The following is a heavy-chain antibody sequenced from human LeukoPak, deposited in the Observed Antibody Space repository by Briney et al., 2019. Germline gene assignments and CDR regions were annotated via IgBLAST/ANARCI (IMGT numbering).Heavy chain of an antibody. CDR1: GFTFSSYS. Sequence: GGSLRLSCAASGFTFSSYSMNWVRQAPGKGLEWVSSISSSSSYIYYADSVKGRFTISRDNAKNSLYLQMNSLRAEDTAVYYCAREAPYGSGSYYTLDYYYMDVWGKGTTVTVSS. CDR2: ISSSSSYI. CDR3: AREAPYGSGSYYTLDYYYMDV. D-gene: IGHD3-10*01. J-gene: IGHJ6*03. V-gene: IGHV3-21*01.